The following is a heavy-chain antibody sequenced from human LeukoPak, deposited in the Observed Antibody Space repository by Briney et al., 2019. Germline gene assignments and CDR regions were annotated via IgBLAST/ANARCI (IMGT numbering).Heavy chain of an antibody. CDR1: GGSISSSSYY. CDR2: IYYSGST. J-gene: IGHJ4*02. D-gene: IGHD6-13*01. CDR3: ASLKRSWYLHSSSQTIDY. Sequence: SETLSLTCTVSGGSISSSSYYWGWIRQPPGKGLEWIGSIYYSGSTYYNPSLKSRVTISVDTSKNRFSLKLSSVTAADTAVYYCASLKRSWYLHSSSQTIDYWGQGTLVTVSS. V-gene: IGHV4-39*01.